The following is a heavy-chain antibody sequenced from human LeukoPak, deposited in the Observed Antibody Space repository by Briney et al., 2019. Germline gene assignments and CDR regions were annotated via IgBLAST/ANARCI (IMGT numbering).Heavy chain of an antibody. CDR2: ISGSGTST. J-gene: IGHJ4*02. D-gene: IGHD6-6*01. CDR3: AKDRYSSSPKYYFDY. Sequence: PGGSLRLSCAASGFTFSSYAMTWVRQAPGKGLEWVSAISGSGTSTYYADSVKGRFTISRDNSKNTLYLQMNSLRAEDTAVYYCAKDRYSSSPKYYFDYWGQGTLVTVSS. V-gene: IGHV3-23*01. CDR1: GFTFSSYA.